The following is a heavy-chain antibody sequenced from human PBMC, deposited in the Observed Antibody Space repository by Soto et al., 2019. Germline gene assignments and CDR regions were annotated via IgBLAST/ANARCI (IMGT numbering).Heavy chain of an antibody. CDR1: GYTFTSYA. V-gene: IGHV1-18*01. CDR2: ISLYSDGT. Sequence: GASVNVSCKASGYTFTSYAMHWVRQAPGQPLEWLGWISLYSDGTNYAQKFQGRVSMTTDTSTTTAYMELRSLRSDDTAVYYCARVVPGAEAWFGPWGQGTLVTVSS. D-gene: IGHD2-2*01. CDR3: ARVVPGAEAWFGP. J-gene: IGHJ5*02.